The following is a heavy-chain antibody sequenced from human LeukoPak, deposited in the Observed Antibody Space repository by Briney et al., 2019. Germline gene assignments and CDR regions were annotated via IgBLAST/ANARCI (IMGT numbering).Heavy chain of an antibody. CDR2: IYYSGST. J-gene: IGHJ3*02. V-gene: IGHV4-59*01. D-gene: IGHD3-3*01. CDR3: ASYLPGITIFGVAGGSFDI. Sequence: SETLSLTCTVSGGSISSDYRSWIRQPPGKGLEWIGYIYYSGSTNYNPSLKSRVTISVDTSKNQFSLKLSSVTAADTAVYYCASYLPGITIFGVAGGSFDIWGQGTMVTVSS. CDR1: GGSISSDY.